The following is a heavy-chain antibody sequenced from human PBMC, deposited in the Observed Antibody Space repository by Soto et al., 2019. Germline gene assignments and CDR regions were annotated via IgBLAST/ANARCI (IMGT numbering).Heavy chain of an antibody. Sequence: XETRPLTCSVAGVTISTSSWSWIRQPPGKGLEWIGYNYHSGTTNYNPSLKSRVTISVDTSKNQFSLRLTSVTAADTAIYYCVREAYIGYGHAIDHWGQGTLVTVS. V-gene: IGHV4-59*01. CDR1: GVTISTSS. J-gene: IGHJ4*02. CDR3: VREAYIGYGHAIDH. CDR2: NYHSGTT. D-gene: IGHD5-12*01.